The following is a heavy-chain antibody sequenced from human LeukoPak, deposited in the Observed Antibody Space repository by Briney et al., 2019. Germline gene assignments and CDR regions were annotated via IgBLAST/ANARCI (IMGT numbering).Heavy chain of an antibody. CDR2: IRGDGGNA. Sequence: PGGSLRLSCAASGFTFSTYAMNWVRQAPGKGLEWVSVIRGDGGNAYYADSVKGRFTISRDNSRNTLYLQVNSLRAEDTAVYYCAKGIRTSCCNDAFDVWGQGTMVTASS. CDR3: AKGIRTSCCNDAFDV. J-gene: IGHJ3*01. V-gene: IGHV3-23*01. CDR1: GFTFSTYA. D-gene: IGHD2-2*01.